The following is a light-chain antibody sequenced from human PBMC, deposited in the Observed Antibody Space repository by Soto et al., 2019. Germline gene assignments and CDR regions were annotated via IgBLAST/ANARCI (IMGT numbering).Light chain of an antibody. J-gene: IGKJ1*01. V-gene: IGKV3-20*01. Sequence: IVMTQSPATLSVSPGERVTLSCRASQSVRSNLVWYQQRPGQAPRLLIYGTSSRATGIPARFSGSGSGTDFTLSISRLEPEDFAVYYCQQYASSPWTFGQGTKVDI. CDR2: GTS. CDR1: QSVRSN. CDR3: QQYASSPWT.